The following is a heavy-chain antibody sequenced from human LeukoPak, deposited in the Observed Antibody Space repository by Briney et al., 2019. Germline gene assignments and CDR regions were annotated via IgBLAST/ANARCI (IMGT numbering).Heavy chain of an antibody. D-gene: IGHD6-13*01. CDR2: IYYSGST. J-gene: IGHJ5*02. Sequence: KTSGTLSLTCTVSDDSISDYYRGWIRQPPGKGLEWIGYIYYSGSTNYNPSLKSRVTISVDTSKNQFSLKLSSVTAADTAVYYCARDLPDKTIAAAGMGWFDPWGQGTLVTVSS. V-gene: IGHV4-59*01. CDR1: DDSISDYY. CDR3: ARDLPDKTIAAAGMGWFDP.